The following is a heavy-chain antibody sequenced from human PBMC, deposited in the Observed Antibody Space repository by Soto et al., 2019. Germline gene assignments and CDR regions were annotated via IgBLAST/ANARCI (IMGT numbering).Heavy chain of an antibody. V-gene: IGHV4-34*01. D-gene: IGHD3-16*01. CDR1: GGSFSDYY. CDR2: INHSGST. J-gene: IGHJ5*02. Sequence: QVQLQQWGAGLLKPSETLSLTCAVYGGSFSDYYWSWIRQPPGKGLEWIGEINHSGSTNYNPSLKSRLTISVDTAKNQGPLNLSSATAAYTAVDFFARGPLGDHGCQYISYLFDPLGQGTLVTVSS. CDR3: ARGPLGDHGCQYISYLFDP.